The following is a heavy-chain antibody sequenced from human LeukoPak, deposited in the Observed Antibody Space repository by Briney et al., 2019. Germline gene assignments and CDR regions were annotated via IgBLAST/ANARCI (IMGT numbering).Heavy chain of an antibody. CDR2: ISYDGSNK. D-gene: IGHD3-22*01. V-gene: IGHV3-30*03. Sequence: GGSLRLSCAASGFTVSSNCMSWVRQAPGKGLEWVAVISYDGSNKYYADSVKGRFTISRDNSKNTLYLQMNSLRAEDTAVYYCAREWYYYDSSGYYWYNWFDPWGQGTLVTVSS. CDR1: GFTVSSNC. J-gene: IGHJ5*02. CDR3: AREWYYYDSSGYYWYNWFDP.